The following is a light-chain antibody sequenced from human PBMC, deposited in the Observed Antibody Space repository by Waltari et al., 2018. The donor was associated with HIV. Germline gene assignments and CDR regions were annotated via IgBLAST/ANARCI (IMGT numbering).Light chain of an antibody. Sequence: QPVLTQPPSLSAPSGQKVTISCSGSGSNIANNYVSLYQQFPGAAPKLLIYDNNKRPSGNPDRFSGSKSDTSATLGITAVQAGDEAAYYCATWDSSLNAWVFGGGTRLAVL. V-gene: IGLV1-51*01. CDR3: ATWDSSLNAWV. J-gene: IGLJ3*02. CDR2: DNN. CDR1: GSNIANNY.